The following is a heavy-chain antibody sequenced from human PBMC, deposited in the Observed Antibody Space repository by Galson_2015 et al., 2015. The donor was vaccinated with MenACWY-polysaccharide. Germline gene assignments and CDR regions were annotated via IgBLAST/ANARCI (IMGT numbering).Heavy chain of an antibody. CDR2: ISGTSRSA. CDR3: AKTRSGTAGSLKNWFDS. CDR1: GFTFSSYA. V-gene: IGHV3-23*01. D-gene: IGHD2-15*01. Sequence: SLRLSCAASGFTFSSYATCWARQAPGKGLEWVSGISGTSRSAYYADSVRGRFTISRDNSKNTLYLQMNSLRAEDTAVYYCAKTRSGTAGSLKNWFDSWGQGTLVTVSS. J-gene: IGHJ5*01.